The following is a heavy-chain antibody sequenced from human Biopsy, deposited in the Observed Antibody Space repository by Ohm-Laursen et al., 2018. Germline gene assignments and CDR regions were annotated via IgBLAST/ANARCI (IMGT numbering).Heavy chain of an antibody. CDR1: GSTFSSYA. Sequence: GSLRLSCAASGSTFSSYAMTWFRQAPGKGLEWVSTISGNSDIIYDTDSVKGRFTISRDNSKNTLYLQMNSLRADDTAVYYCALAAAQTVTHFDYWGQGTLVTVSS. D-gene: IGHD4-17*01. CDR2: ISGNSDII. V-gene: IGHV3-23*01. J-gene: IGHJ4*02. CDR3: ALAAAQTVTHFDY.